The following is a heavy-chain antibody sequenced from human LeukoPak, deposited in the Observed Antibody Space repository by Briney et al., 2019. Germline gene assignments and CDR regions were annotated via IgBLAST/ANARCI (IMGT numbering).Heavy chain of an antibody. J-gene: IGHJ4*02. CDR2: ISSSSSTI. Sequence: GGSLRLSCAASGFTFSSYSMNWVRQAPGKGLEWVSYISSSSSTIYYADSVKGRFTISRDNSKNTLYLQMNSLRAEDTAVYYCAKDDNHCSGGSCHVFDYWGQGTLVTVSS. CDR3: AKDDNHCSGGSCHVFDY. V-gene: IGHV3-48*01. CDR1: GFTFSSYS. D-gene: IGHD2-15*01.